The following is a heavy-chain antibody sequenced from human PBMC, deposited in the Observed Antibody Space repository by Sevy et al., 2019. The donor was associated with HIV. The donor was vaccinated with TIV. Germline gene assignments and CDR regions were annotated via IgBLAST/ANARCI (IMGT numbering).Heavy chain of an antibody. CDR3: AREPTIFGVPPFPYYYYGMDV. V-gene: IGHV3-21*01. CDR2: ISSSSSYI. D-gene: IGHD3-3*01. Sequence: GESLRLSCAASGFTFSSYSMNWVRQAPGKGLEWVSSISSSSSYIYYADSVKGRFTISRDNAKNSLYLQMNSLRAEDTAVYYCAREPTIFGVPPFPYYYYGMDVWGQGTTVTVSS. CDR1: GFTFSSYS. J-gene: IGHJ6*02.